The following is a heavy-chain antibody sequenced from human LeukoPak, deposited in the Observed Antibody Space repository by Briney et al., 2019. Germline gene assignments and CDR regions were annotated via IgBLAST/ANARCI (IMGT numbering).Heavy chain of an antibody. CDR1: GYTFTGPY. CDR3: ARMLNGAYDV. V-gene: IGHV1-2*02. Sequence: ASVKVSCKASGYTFTGPYMHWVGQAPGQGLEWMGWINPNSGGTNYAQNFQGRVTMTRDTSFSTAYMEVSRLRSDDTAMYYCARMLNGAYDVWGQGTLVTVSS. D-gene: IGHD5-12*01. CDR2: INPNSGGT. J-gene: IGHJ4*02.